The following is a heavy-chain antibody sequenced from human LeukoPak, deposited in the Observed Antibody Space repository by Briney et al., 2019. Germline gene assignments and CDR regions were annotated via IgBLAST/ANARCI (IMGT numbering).Heavy chain of an antibody. J-gene: IGHJ4*02. D-gene: IGHD3-10*01. CDR3: ARYNSMFRGVTTSDY. CDR1: GYTFTNYG. V-gene: IGHV1-18*01. Sequence: ASVKVSCKASGYTFTNYGFSWVRQAHGQGLEWMGNSAYNGNTNYAQKFQDRVTMTTDTSTSTAYMELRSLKSDDTAVYYCARYNSMFRGVTTSDYWGQGTLVIVSS. CDR2: NSAYNGNT.